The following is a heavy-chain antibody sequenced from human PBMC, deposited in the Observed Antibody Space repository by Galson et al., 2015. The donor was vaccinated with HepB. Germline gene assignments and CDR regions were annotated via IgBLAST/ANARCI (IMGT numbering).Heavy chain of an antibody. CDR1: GGTFSNYI. CDR3: VINYFDTSGYFDF. J-gene: IGHJ4*02. Sequence: SVKVSCKASGGTFSNYIISWVRQAPGQGLEWMGKIIPLFGVSNYVQDFQDRVTITADKSTNTTDLEMHSLTSGDTAVYFCVINYFDTSGYFDFWGQGTLVTVSS. CDR2: IIPLFGVS. D-gene: IGHD3-22*01. V-gene: IGHV1-69*02.